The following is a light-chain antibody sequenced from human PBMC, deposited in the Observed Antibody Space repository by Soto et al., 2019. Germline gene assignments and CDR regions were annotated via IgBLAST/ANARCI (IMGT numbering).Light chain of an antibody. Sequence: EIVLTQSPATLSLSPGERATLSCRASQSVSSYLAWYQQKPGQAPRLLIYDASSLESGVPSRFSGIGSGTEFTLTITSLQPDDFATYYCQQYDSYAWTFGQGTKVEIK. CDR2: DAS. V-gene: IGKV3-11*01. CDR3: QQYDSYAWT. J-gene: IGKJ1*01. CDR1: QSVSSY.